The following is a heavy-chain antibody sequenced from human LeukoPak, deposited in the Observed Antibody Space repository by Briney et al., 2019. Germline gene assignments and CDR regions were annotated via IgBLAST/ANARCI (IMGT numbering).Heavy chain of an antibody. D-gene: IGHD3-10*01. CDR1: GGSISSGDYY. J-gene: IGHJ4*02. CDR2: IYYSGST. V-gene: IGHV4-30-4*01. Sequence: ASETLSLTCTVSGGSISSGDYYWSWIRQPPGKGLEWIGYIYYSGSTYCNPSLKSRVTISVDTSKNQFSLKLSSVTAADTALYYCASLNYGSGRLDYWGQGTLVTVSS. CDR3: ASLNYGSGRLDY.